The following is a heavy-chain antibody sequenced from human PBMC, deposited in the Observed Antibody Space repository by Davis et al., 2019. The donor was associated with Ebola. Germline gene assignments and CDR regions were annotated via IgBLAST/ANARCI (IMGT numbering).Heavy chain of an antibody. CDR1: GGSFSGYY. Sequence: PSETLSLTCAVYGGSFSGYYWSWVRQPPGKGLEWIGEINHSGSTNYNPSLKSRVTISVDTSKNQFSLKLSSVTAADTAVYYCARHYDSGAFDIWGQGTMVTVSS. D-gene: IGHD3-22*01. J-gene: IGHJ3*02. CDR2: INHSGST. V-gene: IGHV4-34*01. CDR3: ARHYDSGAFDI.